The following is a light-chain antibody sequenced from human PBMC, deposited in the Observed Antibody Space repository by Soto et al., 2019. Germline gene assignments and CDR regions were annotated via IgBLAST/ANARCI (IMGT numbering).Light chain of an antibody. CDR2: GAS. V-gene: IGKV3-20*01. CDR3: QQYRSTPRLT. CDR1: QSVSSSY. Sequence: EIVLTQSPGTLSLSPGERATLSCRASQSVSSSYLAWYQQKPGQAPRLLIYGASSSATGIPDRFCGGGSGTDFTLPIIRLEPEDFAVYYCQQYRSTPRLTFGGGTKVEIK. J-gene: IGKJ4*01.